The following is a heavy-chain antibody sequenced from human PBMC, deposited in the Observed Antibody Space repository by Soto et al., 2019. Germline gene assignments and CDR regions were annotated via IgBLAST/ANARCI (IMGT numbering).Heavy chain of an antibody. CDR3: ATVVGAVPH. D-gene: IGHD1-26*01. Sequence: XSVKDSYQASGYTFTSYASDWVRQAPGQGLEWMGWLSAYNGNTNYAQNLQGRVTVTTDKSTDTDYMELRSLRSDDTAVYSCATVVGAVPHWAQGTQVTVSS. CDR2: LSAYNGNT. J-gene: IGHJ4*02. V-gene: IGHV1-18*01. CDR1: GYTFTSYA.